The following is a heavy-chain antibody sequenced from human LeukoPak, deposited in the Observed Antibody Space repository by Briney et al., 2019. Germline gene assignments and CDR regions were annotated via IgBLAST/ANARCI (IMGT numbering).Heavy chain of an antibody. Sequence: PGGSLRLSCAASGFTFSSYSMNWVRQAPGKGLEWVSSISSSSSYIYYADSVKGRFTISRDNAKNSLYLQMNSLRAEDTAVYYYARGAPGIAAASRFDPWGQGTLVTVSS. D-gene: IGHD6-13*01. CDR2: ISSSSSYI. CDR3: ARGAPGIAAASRFDP. CDR1: GFTFSSYS. V-gene: IGHV3-21*01. J-gene: IGHJ5*02.